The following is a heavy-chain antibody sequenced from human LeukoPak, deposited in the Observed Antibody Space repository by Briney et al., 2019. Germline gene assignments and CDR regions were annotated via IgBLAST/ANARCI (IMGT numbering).Heavy chain of an antibody. Sequence: PGRSLRLSCAASGFTFSSYGMHWVRQAPGKGLEWVAVISYDGSNKHYADSVKGRFTVSRDNSKNTLYLQMDSLRAEDTAVYYCANDRGYCSGGSCYYLDFWGQGTLVTVSS. J-gene: IGHJ4*02. D-gene: IGHD2-15*01. V-gene: IGHV3-30*18. CDR2: ISYDGSNK. CDR3: ANDRGYCSGGSCYYLDF. CDR1: GFTFSSYG.